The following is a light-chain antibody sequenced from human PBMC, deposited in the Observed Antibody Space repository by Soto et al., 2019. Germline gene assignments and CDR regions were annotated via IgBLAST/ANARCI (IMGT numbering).Light chain of an antibody. CDR1: QSVSSSY. CDR3: QQYGSSPK. J-gene: IGKJ1*01. CDR2: GAS. V-gene: IGKV3-20*01. Sequence: EIVLTQSPGTLSLSPGERATLSCRASQSVSSSYLAWYQQKHGQAPRLLIYGASSRATGIPERFSGSGSATDFTLTISILVPEDVVVYYCQQYGSSPKFGEGTKVEIK.